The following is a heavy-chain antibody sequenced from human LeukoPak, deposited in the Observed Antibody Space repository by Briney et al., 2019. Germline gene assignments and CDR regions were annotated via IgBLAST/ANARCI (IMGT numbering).Heavy chain of an antibody. CDR1: GFTFSSYA. V-gene: IGHV3-64*01. Sequence: GGSLRLSCAASGFTFSSYAMHWVRQAPGKGLEYVSAISSNGGSTYYANSVKGRFTISRDNSKNTLYLQMGSLRAEDMAVYYCARASPTDRILRYFDWLFSTSDYWGQGTLVTVSS. J-gene: IGHJ4*02. CDR2: ISSNGGST. D-gene: IGHD3-9*01. CDR3: ARASPTDRILRYFDWLFSTSDY.